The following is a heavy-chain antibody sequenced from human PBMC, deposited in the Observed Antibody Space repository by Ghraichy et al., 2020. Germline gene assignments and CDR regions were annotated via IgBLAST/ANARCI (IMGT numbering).Heavy chain of an antibody. CDR2: ISYDGSNK. J-gene: IGHJ1*01. CDR3: ARGLSSGWYGLTGAEYFQH. V-gene: IGHV3-30-3*01. Sequence: WGSLRLSCAASGFTFSSYAMHWVRQAPGKGLEWVAVISYDGSNKYYADSVKGRFTISRDNSKNTLYLRMNSLRAEDTAVYYCARGLSSGWYGLTGAEYFQHWGQGTLVTVSS. CDR1: GFTFSSYA. D-gene: IGHD6-19*01.